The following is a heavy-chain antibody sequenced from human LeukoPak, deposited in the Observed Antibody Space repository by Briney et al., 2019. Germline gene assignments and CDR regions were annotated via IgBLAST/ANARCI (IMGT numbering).Heavy chain of an antibody. Sequence: GGSLRLSCEASGFTFSGSWMHWVRHAPGKGLEWVSSINTDGSGTSYADSVKGRFTISRDNSKNTLYLQMNSLRAEDTAVYYCAKDWGATTPGGFDYWGQGTLVTVSS. CDR3: AKDWGATTPGGFDY. V-gene: IGHV3-74*01. CDR1: GFTFSGSW. D-gene: IGHD1-26*01. J-gene: IGHJ4*02. CDR2: INTDGSGT.